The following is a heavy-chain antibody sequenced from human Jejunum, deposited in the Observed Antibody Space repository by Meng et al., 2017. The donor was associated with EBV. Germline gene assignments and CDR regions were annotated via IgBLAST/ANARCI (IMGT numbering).Heavy chain of an antibody. D-gene: IGHD3-16*02. CDR2: INHSGST. J-gene: IGHJ4*02. CDR3: ARVAFSYTTRSLDS. Sequence: QVLLQVGGPGLLKPSETLSLTCAVYRGSFSGYYWSWIRQHPGKGLEWIGEINHSGSTNYNPSLRSRVTISVETSKNQFSLRLNSVTAADTAVYYCARVAFSYTTRSLDSWGQGTLVTVSS. CDR1: RGSFSGYY. V-gene: IGHV4-34*02.